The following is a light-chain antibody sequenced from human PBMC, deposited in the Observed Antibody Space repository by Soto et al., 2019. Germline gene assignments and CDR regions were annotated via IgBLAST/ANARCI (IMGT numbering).Light chain of an antibody. CDR2: EVN. Sequence: QSVLTQPPSASGSPAQSVAISCTGTSSDVGGYNYVSWYQQHPGKAPKLMSYEVNKRPSGVPDRFSGSKSGNTASLTISGLQAEDEADYYCSSYAGSSNVFGTGTKLTVL. CDR1: SSDVGGYNY. CDR3: SSYAGSSNV. J-gene: IGLJ1*01. V-gene: IGLV2-8*01.